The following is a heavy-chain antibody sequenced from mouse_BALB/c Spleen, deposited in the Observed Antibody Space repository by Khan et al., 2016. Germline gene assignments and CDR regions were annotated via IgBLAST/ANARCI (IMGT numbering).Heavy chain of an antibody. CDR1: GYTFTSYW. V-gene: IGHV1S81*02. CDR2: TNPTNGRT. D-gene: IGHD1-1*01. CDR3: SRSKNIVAACFDY. Sequence: QVQLQQSGAELVKAGASVKMSCKASGYTFTSYWMPWVKQRLGQGIKWFAETNPTNGRTYYNEKLKSKATLTVDKSSGTAYMLLTGTTFKDSAGYYWSRSKNIVAACFDYWGRGTTLTASS. J-gene: IGHJ2*01.